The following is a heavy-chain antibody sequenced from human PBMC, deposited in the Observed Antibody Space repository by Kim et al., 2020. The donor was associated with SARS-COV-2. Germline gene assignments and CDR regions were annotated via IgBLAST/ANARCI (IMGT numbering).Heavy chain of an antibody. V-gene: IGHV4-39*01. J-gene: IGHJ5*02. CDR3: ARRGGYCSSTSCYTGYGWFDP. Sequence: SETLSLTCTVSGGSISSSSYYWGWIRQPPGKGLEWIGSIYYSGSTYYNPSLKSRVTISVDTSKNQFSLKLSSVTAADTAVYYCARRGGYCSSTSCYTGYGWFDPWGQGTLVTVSS. CDR1: GGSISSSSYY. D-gene: IGHD2-2*02. CDR2: IYYSGST.